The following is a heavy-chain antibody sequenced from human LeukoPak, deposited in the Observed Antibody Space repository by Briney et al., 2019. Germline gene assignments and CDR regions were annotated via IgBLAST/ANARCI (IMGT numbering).Heavy chain of an antibody. V-gene: IGHV3-53*01. CDR1: GFTVSSNY. J-gene: IGHJ3*02. CDR2: IYSGGST. CDR3: ARGSLDYGDYFAFDI. Sequence: GGSLRLFCAASGFTVSSNYMSWVRQAPGKGLEWVSVIYSGGSTYYADSVKGRFTISRDNSKNTLYLQMNSLRAEDTAVYYCARGSLDYGDYFAFDIWGQGTMVTVSS. D-gene: IGHD4-17*01.